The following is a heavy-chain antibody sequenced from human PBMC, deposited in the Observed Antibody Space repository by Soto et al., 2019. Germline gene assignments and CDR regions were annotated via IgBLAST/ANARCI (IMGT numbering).Heavy chain of an antibody. V-gene: IGHV1-8*01. CDR1: GYTFTSHD. CDR2: MNPNSGHT. D-gene: IGHD3-9*01. CDR3: ASDMRTT. J-gene: IGHJ5*02. Sequence: ASVKVSCKASGYTFTSHDINWMRQATGQGLEWMGWMNPNSGHTNYAQKFQGRVTMTRDTSISTAYMELTNLRSEDTAIYYCASDMRTTWGQGTLVTVSS.